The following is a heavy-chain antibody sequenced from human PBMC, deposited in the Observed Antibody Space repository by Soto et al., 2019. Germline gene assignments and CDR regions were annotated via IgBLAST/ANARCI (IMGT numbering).Heavy chain of an antibody. Sequence: QVQLVQSGAELKKPGASVKVACKASGYKSTTYFIHWVRQAPGQGLEWMGMIHPSGDTGYAQKFRGRVTMTIDTSTTTAYMELRNLTSEDTAVYFSVRGYCTTSPCSGDFQFWGQGTLVTVSS. D-gene: IGHD2-15*01. V-gene: IGHV1-46*01. CDR1: GYKSTTYF. CDR3: VRGYCTTSPCSGDFQF. CDR2: IHPSGDT. J-gene: IGHJ1*01.